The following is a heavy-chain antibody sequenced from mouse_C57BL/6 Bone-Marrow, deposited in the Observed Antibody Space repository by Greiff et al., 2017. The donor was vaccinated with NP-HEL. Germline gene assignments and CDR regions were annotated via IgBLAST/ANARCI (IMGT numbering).Heavy chain of an antibody. CDR2: ISSGSSTI. CDR1: GFTFSDYG. J-gene: IGHJ2*01. D-gene: IGHD4-1*01. CDR3: ATAGTGY. Sequence: EVQLVESGGGLVKPGGSLKLSCAASGFTFSDYGMHWVRQAPEKGLEWVAYISSGSSTIYYAATVKGRFTISRDNAKNTLYLKMTSLRSEDAAMDYCATAGTGYWGQGTTLTVSS. V-gene: IGHV5-17*01.